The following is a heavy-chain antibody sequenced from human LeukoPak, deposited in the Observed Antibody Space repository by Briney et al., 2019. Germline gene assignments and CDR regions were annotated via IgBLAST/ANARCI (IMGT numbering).Heavy chain of an antibody. D-gene: IGHD6-13*01. CDR1: GFTFRNFA. J-gene: IGHJ4*02. V-gene: IGHV3-23*01. CDR2: ITNSGGDT. CDR3: VRDNPRQQGFAY. Sequence: GGSLRLSCAASGFTFRNFAMAWVRQTPEKGLEWVSAITNSGGDTYHIDSVKGRFTISRDNSKNTLYLQMDSLRAEDTAVYYCVRDNPRQQGFAYWGQGTLVTVSS.